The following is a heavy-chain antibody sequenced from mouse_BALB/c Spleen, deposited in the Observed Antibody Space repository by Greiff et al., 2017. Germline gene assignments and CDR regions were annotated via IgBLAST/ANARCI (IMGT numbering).Heavy chain of an antibody. CDR1: GYTFTDYW. V-gene: IGHV1-69*01. CDR3: ATHDY. Sequence: QVQLQQSGAELVMPGASVKMSCKASGYTFTDYWMHWVKQRPGQGLEWIGAIDTSDSYTSYNQKFKGKATLTVDESSSTAYMQLSSLTSEDSAVYYCATHDYWGQGTTLTVSS. J-gene: IGHJ2*01. CDR2: IDTSDSYT.